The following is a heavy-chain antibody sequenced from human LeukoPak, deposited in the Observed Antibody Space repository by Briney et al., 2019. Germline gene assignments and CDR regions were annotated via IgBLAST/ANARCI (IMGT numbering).Heavy chain of an antibody. CDR3: ARGATHRLNYYGMDV. CDR1: GGSINSGGYY. CDR2: IYYSGTT. V-gene: IGHV4-61*08. Sequence: PSETLSLTCTVSGGSINSGGYYWTWIRQHPGKGLEWIGYIYYSGTTYYNPSLKSRVTISVDTSKNQFSLKLSSVTAADTAVYYCARGATHRLNYYGMDVWGQGTTVTVSS. J-gene: IGHJ6*02.